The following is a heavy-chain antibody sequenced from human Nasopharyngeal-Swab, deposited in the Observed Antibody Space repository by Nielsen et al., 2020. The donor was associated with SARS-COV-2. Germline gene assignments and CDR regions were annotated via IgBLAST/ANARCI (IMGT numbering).Heavy chain of an antibody. CDR1: GDSVSGTIAA. V-gene: IGHV6-1*01. Sequence: LRLSCAISGDSVSGTIAAWHWIRQSPSRGLEWLGRTYYRSQWYNDYAVSVRSRITISPDISKNQFSLHLNSVTPEDTAVYYCASFAQGSPSLYWGQGILVTVSS. CDR3: ASFAQGSPSLY. J-gene: IGHJ4*02. CDR2: TYYRSQWYN.